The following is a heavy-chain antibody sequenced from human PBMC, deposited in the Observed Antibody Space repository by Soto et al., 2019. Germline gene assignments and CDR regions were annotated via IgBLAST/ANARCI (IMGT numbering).Heavy chain of an antibody. CDR1: GFTFSSYA. Sequence: GGSLRLSCAASGFTFSSYAMSWVRQAPGKGLEWVSAISGSGGSTYYADSVKGRFTISRDNSKNTLYLQMNSLRAEDTAVYYCAKVGGAIVVVPAAKLRDYYYMDVWGKGTTVTVSS. J-gene: IGHJ6*03. D-gene: IGHD2-2*01. V-gene: IGHV3-23*01. CDR3: AKVGGAIVVVPAAKLRDYYYMDV. CDR2: ISGSGGST.